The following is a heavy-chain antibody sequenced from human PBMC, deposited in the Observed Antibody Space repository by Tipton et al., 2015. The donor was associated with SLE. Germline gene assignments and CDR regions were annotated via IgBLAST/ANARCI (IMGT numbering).Heavy chain of an antibody. J-gene: IGHJ3*02. V-gene: IGHV4-59*11. CDR3: ARGGSKHYDFWGRQMGPHAFDI. CDR1: GGPISSHY. Sequence: TLSLTCIVSGGPISSHYWNWIRQPPGRGLEWIGYISDSGSTNYNPSLKSRVTISLDTSNNQFSLKVTSVTAADTAVYYCARGGSKHYDFWGRQMGPHAFDIWGQETKVTVSS. D-gene: IGHD3-3*01. CDR2: ISDSGST.